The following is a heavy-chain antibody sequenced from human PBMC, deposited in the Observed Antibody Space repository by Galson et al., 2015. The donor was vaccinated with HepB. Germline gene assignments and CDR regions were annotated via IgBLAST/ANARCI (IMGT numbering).Heavy chain of an antibody. CDR3: ARDPGFSAFDI. CDR1: GYTFTNYY. Sequence: SCKASGYTFTNYYIHWVRQAPGKGLEFVANINKDGRTENYVDSVKGRFTISRDNAENSLYLQMNSLRAEDTAVYYCARDPGFSAFDIWGQGTMVIVSS. J-gene: IGHJ3*02. V-gene: IGHV3-7*01. CDR2: INKDGRTE.